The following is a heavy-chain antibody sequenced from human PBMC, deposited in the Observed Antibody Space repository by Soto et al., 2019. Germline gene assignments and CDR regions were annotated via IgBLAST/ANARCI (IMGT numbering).Heavy chain of an antibody. CDR3: ERDRPGRTGFDP. J-gene: IGHJ5*02. CDR2: IYWDDDK. Sequence: QITLKESGPTLVKPTQTLTLTCTFSGFSLSTTGVGVAWIRQPPGKALEWLALIYWDDDKRYSPSLKTRLTITKDTSKNQVVLTMPNMDRVDTGKYYCERDRPGRTGFDPWGQGTLVTVSS. D-gene: IGHD1-26*01. V-gene: IGHV2-5*02. CDR1: GFSLSTTGVG.